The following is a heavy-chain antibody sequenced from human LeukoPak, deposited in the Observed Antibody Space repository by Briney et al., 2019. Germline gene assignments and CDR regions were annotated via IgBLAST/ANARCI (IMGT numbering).Heavy chain of an antibody. CDR3: AKVEDYYDSSGYAHLYFDY. CDR1: GFTFSSYA. CDR2: ISGSGGST. V-gene: IGHV3-23*01. D-gene: IGHD3-22*01. Sequence: GGSLRLSCAASGFTFSSYAMSWVRQAPGKGLEWVSAISGSGGSTYYADSVEGRFTISRDNSKNTLYLQMNSLRTEDTAVYYCAKVEDYYDSSGYAHLYFDYWGQGTLVTVSS. J-gene: IGHJ4*02.